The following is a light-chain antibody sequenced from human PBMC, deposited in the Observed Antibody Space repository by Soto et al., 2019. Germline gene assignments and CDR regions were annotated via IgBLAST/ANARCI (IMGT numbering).Light chain of an antibody. V-gene: IGKV3-20*01. Sequence: EIVLTQSPGTLSLSPGERATLSCRASQSINSKYLAWYQQKPGQGPRVLMYGASSRATGIPDRFSGSGSGTDFTLTISRLEPEDFAVYYCQQYDHSPRTFGQGTKVEI. J-gene: IGKJ1*01. CDR1: QSINSKY. CDR2: GAS. CDR3: QQYDHSPRT.